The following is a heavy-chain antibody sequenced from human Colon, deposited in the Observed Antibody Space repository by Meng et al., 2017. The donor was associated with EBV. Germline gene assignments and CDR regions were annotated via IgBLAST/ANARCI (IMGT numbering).Heavy chain of an antibody. D-gene: IGHD3-10*01. V-gene: IGHV4-31*03. Sequence: QVPRQRSGPGLWKPSKTLSPTCTVSCGSISSGGYYWSWIRQHPGKGLEWIGYIHSSGSTYYNPSLRSRLTISVDTSKNQFSLKLSSVTAADTAVYYCARASYGSGSPLGESWFDPWGQGTLVTVSS. J-gene: IGHJ5*02. CDR2: IHSSGST. CDR1: CGSISSGGYY. CDR3: ARASYGSGSPLGESWFDP.